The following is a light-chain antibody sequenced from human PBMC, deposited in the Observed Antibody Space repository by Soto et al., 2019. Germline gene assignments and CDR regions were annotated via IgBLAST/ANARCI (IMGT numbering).Light chain of an antibody. Sequence: EIVMTQSPATLSVSPGERATLSCRVSRSVGSNLAWYQQKPGQAPRLLIYGASTRATGIPARFSGSGSGTEFTLTISSLPSEDFAIYFCQQSNNWPPDRTFGQGTKVEIK. CDR2: GAS. CDR1: RSVGSN. CDR3: QQSNNWPPDRT. J-gene: IGKJ1*01. V-gene: IGKV3-15*01.